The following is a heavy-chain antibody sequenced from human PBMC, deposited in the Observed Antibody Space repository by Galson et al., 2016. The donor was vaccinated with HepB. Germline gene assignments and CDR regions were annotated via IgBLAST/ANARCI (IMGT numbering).Heavy chain of an antibody. CDR3: ARDKRWESSSGYYYFYHGMDV. CDR1: GFSLSHYP. D-gene: IGHD5-12*01. CDR2: INVGKGNT. J-gene: IGHJ6*02. Sequence: CKASGFSLSHYPIHWVRQAPGQGPEWMGWINVGKGNTKYSEKFLDRITITRDPSANTVYMELSSLRSEDTAVYSCARDKRWESSSGYYYFYHGMDVWGQRTTVTVSS. V-gene: IGHV1-3*01.